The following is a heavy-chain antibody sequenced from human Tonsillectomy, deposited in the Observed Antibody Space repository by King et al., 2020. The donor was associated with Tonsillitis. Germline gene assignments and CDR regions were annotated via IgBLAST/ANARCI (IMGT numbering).Heavy chain of an antibody. CDR1: GYTFTSYG. CDR3: AGVVSGVGFVGVVTPYYFDY. D-gene: IGHD3-3*01. CDR2: ISAYNGNT. Sequence: VQLVESGAEVKKPGASVKVSCKASGYTFTSYGISWVRQAPGQGLEWMGWISAYNGNTNYAQKLQGRVPMTTDTSTSTAYMELRSLRSDDTAVYYCAGVVSGVGFVGVVTPYYFDYWGQGTLVTVSS. V-gene: IGHV1-18*01. J-gene: IGHJ4*02.